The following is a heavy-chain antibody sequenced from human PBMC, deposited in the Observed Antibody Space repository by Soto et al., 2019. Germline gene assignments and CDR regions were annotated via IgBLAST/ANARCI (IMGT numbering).Heavy chain of an antibody. D-gene: IGHD6-6*01. J-gene: IGHJ4*02. V-gene: IGHV4-59*01. CDR3: AATEYSSSSGFDY. Sequence: QVQLQESGPGLVKPSETLSLTCTVSGGSISSYYWSWIRQPPGKGLEWIGYIYYSGSTNYNPSLNSRVTISVDTAKNQFSLKLSSVTAADTAVYYCAATEYSSSSGFDYWGQGTLVTVSS. CDR2: IYYSGST. CDR1: GGSISSYY.